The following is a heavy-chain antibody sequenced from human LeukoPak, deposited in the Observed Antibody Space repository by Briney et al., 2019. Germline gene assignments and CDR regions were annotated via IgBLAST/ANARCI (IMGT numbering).Heavy chain of an antibody. V-gene: IGHV3-23*01. Sequence: GGSLRLSCAASGFTFSSYAMSWVRQAPGKGLEWVSGISGGGGSIHYADSVKGRFTISRDNSMNTLYLQMNSLRGEDTAVYYCARYRSVTTGKRFFDYWGQGTLVTVSS. CDR2: ISGGGGSI. CDR3: ARYRSVTTGKRFFDY. D-gene: IGHD4-17*01. CDR1: GFTFSSYA. J-gene: IGHJ4*02.